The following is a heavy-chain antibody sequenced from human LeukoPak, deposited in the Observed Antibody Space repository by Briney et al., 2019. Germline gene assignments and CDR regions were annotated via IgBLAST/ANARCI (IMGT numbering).Heavy chain of an antibody. CDR3: ARGPPAKPGAGYYYGMDV. Sequence: KSSETLSLTCAVYGGSFSGYYWSGIRQPPGKGLEWIGEINYSGGTNYNPSLKSRVTISVDMSKNQFSLKLSSVTAADTAVYYCARGPPAKPGAGYYYGMDVWGQGTTVTVSS. CDR2: INYSGGT. CDR1: GGSFSGYY. V-gene: IGHV4-34*01. J-gene: IGHJ6*02. D-gene: IGHD2-2*01.